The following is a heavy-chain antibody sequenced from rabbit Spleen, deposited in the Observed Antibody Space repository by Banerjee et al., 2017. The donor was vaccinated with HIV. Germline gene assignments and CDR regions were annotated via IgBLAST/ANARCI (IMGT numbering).Heavy chain of an antibody. D-gene: IGHD1-1*01. CDR1: GVSFSFNHY. Sequence: QEQLEESGGGLVKPGASLTLTCTASGVSFSFNHYMCWVRQAPGKGPEWIACIDSGSTYYATWVNGRFTISSHNAQNTLYLQLNSLTVADTATYFCVRGASSSGYYNLWGPGTLVTVS. V-gene: IGHV1S43*01. CDR2: IDSGST. J-gene: IGHJ4*01. CDR3: VRGASSSGYYNL.